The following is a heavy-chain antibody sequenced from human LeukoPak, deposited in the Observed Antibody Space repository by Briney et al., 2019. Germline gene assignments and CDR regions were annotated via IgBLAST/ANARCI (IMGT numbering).Heavy chain of an antibody. CDR2: IVDTDGKT. D-gene: IGHD3-22*01. J-gene: IGHJ1*01. V-gene: IGHV3-23*01. Sequence: PGGSLRLSCAASGFTLNSFGMNWVRQAPGKGPEWVSIIVDTDGKTYYADSVKGRFTISRDISKNTLSLQMNSLRAEDTAVYYCARDGVGYYFDSSGMSEYFQHWGQGTLVTVSS. CDR3: ARDGVGYYFDSSGMSEYFQH. CDR1: GFTLNSFG.